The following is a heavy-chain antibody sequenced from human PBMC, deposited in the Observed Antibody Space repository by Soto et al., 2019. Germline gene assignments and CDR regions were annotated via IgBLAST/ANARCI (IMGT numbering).Heavy chain of an antibody. D-gene: IGHD3-10*01. CDR1: GFTFGGYG. J-gene: IGHJ6*02. Sequence: SGGSLRLSCGASGFTFGGYGVHWVRQAPGKGLEWVAVISYDGSNKYYADSVKGRFTISRDNSKNTLYLQMNSLRAEDTAVYYCAKDQAKGSGSYYRYYGMDVWGQGTTVTVSS. CDR2: ISYDGSNK. CDR3: AKDQAKGSGSYYRYYGMDV. V-gene: IGHV3-30*18.